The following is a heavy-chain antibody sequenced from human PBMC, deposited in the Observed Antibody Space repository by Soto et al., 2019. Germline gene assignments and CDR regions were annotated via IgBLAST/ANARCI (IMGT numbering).Heavy chain of an antibody. V-gene: IGHV4-4*02. CDR2: INHSGNT. J-gene: IGHJ4*02. CDR3: ARGYPDFDY. D-gene: IGHD1-1*01. Sequence: SETLSLTCAVSGGSISSSNWWSWVRQPPGKGLEWIGEINHSGNTNYNPSLESRVTISVDTSKNQFSLKLSSVTAADTAVYYCARGYPDFDYWGQGTLVTVSS. CDR1: GGSISSSNW.